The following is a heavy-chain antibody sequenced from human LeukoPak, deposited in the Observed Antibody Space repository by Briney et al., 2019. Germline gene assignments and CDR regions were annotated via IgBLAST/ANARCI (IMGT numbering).Heavy chain of an antibody. CDR1: GFTFSSYA. D-gene: IGHD3-10*01. V-gene: IGHV3-23*01. CDR2: LSGSGAST. J-gene: IGHJ4*02. CDR3: AKGSDRSGSYYLDY. Sequence: GGSLRLSCAASGFTFSSYAMNWVRQAPGKGLEWVSGLSGSGASTYYADSVKGRFTISRDNSKNTLYLQMNGLRAGDTAVYYCAKGSDRSGSYYLDYWGQGTLVTVSS.